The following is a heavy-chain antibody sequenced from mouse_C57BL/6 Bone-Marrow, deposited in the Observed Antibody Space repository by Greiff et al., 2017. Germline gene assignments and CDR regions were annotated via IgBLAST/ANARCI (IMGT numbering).Heavy chain of an antibody. CDR2: IDPEIGDT. J-gene: IGHJ2*01. D-gene: IGHD2-3*01. Sequence: VQLQQSGAELVRPGASVKLSCTASGFNIKDDYIHWVKQRPEQGLEWIGWIDPEIGDTEYASKFQGKATITSDTSSNTAYLQLSSLTSEVTAVYYCSSFDGNYFDFWGQGTPLTVAS. CDR1: GFNIKDDY. CDR3: SSFDGNYFDF. V-gene: IGHV14-4*01.